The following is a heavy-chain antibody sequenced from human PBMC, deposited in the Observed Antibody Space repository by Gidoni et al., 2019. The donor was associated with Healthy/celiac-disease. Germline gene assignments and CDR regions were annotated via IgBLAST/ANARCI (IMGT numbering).Heavy chain of an antibody. CDR1: GGSISSSSYY. J-gene: IGHJ6*03. CDR3: ARHPHVVEHYYYYYMDV. V-gene: IGHV4-39*01. CDR2: IYYSGST. Sequence: QLQLQESGPGLVKPSETLSLTCTVSGGSISSSSYYWGWIRQPPGKGLEWIGSIYYSGSTYYNPSIKSRVTISVDTSKNQFSLKLSSVTAADTAVYYCARHPHVVEHYYYYYMDVWGKGTTVTVSS. D-gene: IGHD3-16*02.